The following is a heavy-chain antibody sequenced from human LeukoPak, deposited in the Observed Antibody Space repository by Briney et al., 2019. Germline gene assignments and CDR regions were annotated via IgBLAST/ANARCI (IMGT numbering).Heavy chain of an antibody. D-gene: IGHD1-26*01. J-gene: IGHJ4*02. CDR1: GGSISSYY. CDR2: MYYSGST. V-gene: IGHV4-59*01. Sequence: SETLSLTCTVSGGSISSYYWSWIRQPPGKGLEWIGYMYYSGSTSYNPSLKSRVTISLDTSKDQFSLKLTSVTAADTAVYYCARTRGATYLYYFDYWGQGTLVTVSS. CDR3: ARTRGATYLYYFDY.